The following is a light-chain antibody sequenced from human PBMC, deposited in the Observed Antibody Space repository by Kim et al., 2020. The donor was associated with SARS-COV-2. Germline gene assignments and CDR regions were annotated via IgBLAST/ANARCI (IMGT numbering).Light chain of an antibody. CDR3: SSWDDSLYGPV. V-gene: IGLV1-44*01. Sequence: QSVLTQPPSASGTPGQTVTISCSGGTSNIGGNTVTWYQQLPGTAPKLLIYSDDQRPSGVPDRFSAAKSGTSASLTISGLQCEDEAEYCCSSWDDSLYGPVFGGGTQLTVL. CDR2: SDD. CDR1: TSNIGGNT. J-gene: IGLJ3*02.